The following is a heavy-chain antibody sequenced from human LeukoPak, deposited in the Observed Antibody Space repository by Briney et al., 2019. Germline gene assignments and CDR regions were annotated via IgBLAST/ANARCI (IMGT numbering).Heavy chain of an antibody. CDR3: ARDRGVSGWRHRGFDY. Sequence: SVKVSCKASGGTFSSYAISWVRQAPGQGLEWMGRIIPIFGTANYAQKCQGRVTITTDESTSTAYMELSSLRSEDTAVYYCARDRGVSGWRHRGFDYWGQGTLVTVSS. J-gene: IGHJ4*02. V-gene: IGHV1-69*05. CDR1: GGTFSSYA. CDR2: IIPIFGTA. D-gene: IGHD6-19*01.